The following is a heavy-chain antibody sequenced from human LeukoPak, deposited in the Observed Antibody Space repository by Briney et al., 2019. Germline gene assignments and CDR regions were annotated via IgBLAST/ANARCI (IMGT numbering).Heavy chain of an antibody. CDR2: IYTSGST. D-gene: IGHD5-12*01. J-gene: IGHJ3*02. Sequence: SETLSLTCTVSGGSISSYYWSWIRQPAGKGLEWIGRIYTSGSTNYNPSLKSRVTMSVDTSKNQFSLKLSSVTAADTAVYYCARDPEYSGYDFGAFDIWGQGTMVTVSS. CDR3: ARDPEYSGYDFGAFDI. CDR1: GGSISSYY. V-gene: IGHV4-4*07.